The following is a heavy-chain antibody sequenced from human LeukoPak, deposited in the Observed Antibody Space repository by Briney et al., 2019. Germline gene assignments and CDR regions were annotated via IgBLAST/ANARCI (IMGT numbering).Heavy chain of an antibody. CDR3: ARDSRGFGEFD. V-gene: IGHV4-38-2*02. J-gene: IGHJ4*02. D-gene: IGHD3-10*01. CDR1: GYSISSGYY. CDR2: IYHSGST. Sequence: SETLSLTCAVSGYSISSGYYWGWTRQPPGKGLEWIGSIYHSGSTYYNPSLKSRVTISVDTSKNQFSLKLSSVTAADTAVYYCARDSRGFGEFDWGQGTLVTVSS.